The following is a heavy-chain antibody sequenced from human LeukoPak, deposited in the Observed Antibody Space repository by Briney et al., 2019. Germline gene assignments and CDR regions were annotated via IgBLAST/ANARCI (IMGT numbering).Heavy chain of an antibody. V-gene: IGHV1-46*01. J-gene: IGHJ5*02. CDR1: GYTFTSYY. Sequence: ASVKVSCKASGYTFTSYYMHWVRQAPGQGLEWMGIINPSGGSTSYAQKFQGRVTMTRDMSTSTVYMELSSLRSEDTAVYYCASSGDRSKYYYDSSGYSSWGQGTLVTVSS. D-gene: IGHD3-22*01. CDR2: INPSGGST. CDR3: ASSGDRSKYYYDSSGYSS.